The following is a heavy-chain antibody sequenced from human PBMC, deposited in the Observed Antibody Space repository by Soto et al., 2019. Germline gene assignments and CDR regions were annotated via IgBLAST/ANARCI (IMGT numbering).Heavy chain of an antibody. D-gene: IGHD1-26*01. CDR2: IIPIFGTA. Sequence: SVKVSCKASGGTFSSYAIGWVRQAPGQGLEWMGGIIPIFGTANYAQKFQGRVTITADKSTSTAYMELSSLRSEDTAVYYCERERQWELLRYGMDVWGQGTTVTVYS. CDR3: ERERQWELLRYGMDV. V-gene: IGHV1-69*06. CDR1: GGTFSSYA. J-gene: IGHJ6*02.